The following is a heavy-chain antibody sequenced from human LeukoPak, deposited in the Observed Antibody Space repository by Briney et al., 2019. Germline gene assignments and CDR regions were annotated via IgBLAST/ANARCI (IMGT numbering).Heavy chain of an antibody. CDR3: ARDNGWLGTFDY. V-gene: IGHV3-73*01. J-gene: IGHJ4*02. D-gene: IGHD6-19*01. CDR2: IDKKDKGYATAT. CDR1: GFTFSGSA. Sequence: GGSLKLSCAASGFTFSGSAIHWVRQSSGKVLEWVGQIDKKDKGYATATAYAASVKGRFTISRDDSINTAYLQMNSLRAEDTAVYYCARDNGWLGTFDYWGQGTLVTVSS.